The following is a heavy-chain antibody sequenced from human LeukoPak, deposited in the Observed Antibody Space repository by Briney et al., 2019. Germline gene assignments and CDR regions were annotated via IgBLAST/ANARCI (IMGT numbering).Heavy chain of an antibody. CDR1: GFSFNDYY. CDR3: ASVEYDYNPGSA. V-gene: IGHV3-11*01. Sequence: GGSLRLSCAASGFSFNDYYMSWIRQAPGKGLEWISYMSNSGTTLYYADSVEGRFTISRDNAKNSLSLQMNSLRAEDTAVYYCASVEYDYNPGSAWGQGTLVTVSS. J-gene: IGHJ5*02. D-gene: IGHD4-11*01. CDR2: MSNSGTTL.